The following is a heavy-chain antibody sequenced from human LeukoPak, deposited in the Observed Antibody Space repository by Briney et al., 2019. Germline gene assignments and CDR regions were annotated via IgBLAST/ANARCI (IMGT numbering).Heavy chain of an antibody. V-gene: IGHV4-61*01. CDR3: AGVDIRRLGELSFHFDY. CDR1: GGSVSSGSYY. D-gene: IGHD3-16*01. J-gene: IGHJ4*02. Sequence: SETLSLTCTVSGGSVSSGSYYWSWIRQPPGKGLEWIGYIYYSGSTNDNPSLKSRVTISVDTSKNQFSLKLRPVTAADTAVYYCAGVDIRRLGELSFHFDYWGQGTLVTVSS. CDR2: IYYSGST.